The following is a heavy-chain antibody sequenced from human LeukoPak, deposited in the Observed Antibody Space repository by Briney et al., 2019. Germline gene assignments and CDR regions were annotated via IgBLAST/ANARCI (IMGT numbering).Heavy chain of an antibody. CDR3: AKKFNAKWFGELLSD. J-gene: IGHJ4*02. Sequence: PGGSLRLSCAAPGFTFSSYGMHWVRQAPGKGLEWVAVISYDGSDKYYGDSMKGRFTISRDSSKNTLYLQMNSLRAEDTAVYYCAKKFNAKWFGELLSDWGQGTLVTVSS. CDR1: GFTFSSYG. D-gene: IGHD3-10*01. CDR2: ISYDGSDK. V-gene: IGHV3-30*18.